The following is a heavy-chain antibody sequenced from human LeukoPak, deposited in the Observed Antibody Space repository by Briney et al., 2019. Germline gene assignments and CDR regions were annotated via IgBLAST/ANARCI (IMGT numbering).Heavy chain of an antibody. CDR3: ARGVAGAGL. CDR2: INHSGST. D-gene: IGHD3-16*01. J-gene: IGHJ3*01. Sequence: SETLSLTCAVYGGSFSGYYWSWIRQPPGKGLEWIGEINHSGSTNYNPSLKSRVTISVDTSKNQFSLKLSSVTAVDTAVYYCARGVAGAGLWGQGTMVTVSS. CDR1: GGSFSGYY. V-gene: IGHV4-34*01.